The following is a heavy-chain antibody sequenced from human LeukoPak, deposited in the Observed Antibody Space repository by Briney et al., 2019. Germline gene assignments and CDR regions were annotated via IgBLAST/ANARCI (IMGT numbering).Heavy chain of an antibody. Sequence: SVKASCKASGGTFSSYAISWVRQAPGQGLEWMGRIIPIFGIANYAQKFQGRVTITADKSTSTAYMELSSLRSEDTAVYYCATWADYYDSSGYYYVDAFDIWGQGTMVTVSS. V-gene: IGHV1-69*04. J-gene: IGHJ3*02. D-gene: IGHD3-22*01. CDR2: IIPIFGIA. CDR3: ATWADYYDSSGYYYVDAFDI. CDR1: GGTFSSYA.